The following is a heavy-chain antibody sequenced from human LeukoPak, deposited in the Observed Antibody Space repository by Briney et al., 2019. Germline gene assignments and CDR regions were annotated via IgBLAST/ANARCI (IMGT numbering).Heavy chain of an antibody. J-gene: IGHJ4*02. D-gene: IGHD3-16*02. Sequence: PGGSLRLSCAASGFTFSSYNMNWVRQAPGKGLEWVAVIWYDGSNKYYADSVKGRFTISRDNSKNTLYLQMNSLRAEDTAVYYCARSYRCYEFDYWGQGTLVTVSS. CDR3: ARSYRCYEFDY. V-gene: IGHV3-33*08. CDR2: IWYDGSNK. CDR1: GFTFSSYN.